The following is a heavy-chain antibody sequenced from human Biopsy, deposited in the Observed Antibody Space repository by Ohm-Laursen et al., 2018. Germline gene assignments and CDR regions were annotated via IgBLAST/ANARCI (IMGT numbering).Heavy chain of an antibody. J-gene: IGHJ4*02. Sequence: GTLSLTCTVSGGSFTGHYWSWIRQPPGKGLEWIGHISYTGYTSYNASLKSRVTISVDTSRNHFSLRLSSLTAADTAVYYCARGSNDFGGLYFPRWGQGTLLAVSS. D-gene: IGHD4-23*01. CDR2: ISYTGYT. CDR3: ARGSNDFGGLYFPR. CDR1: GGSFTGHY. V-gene: IGHV4-59*11.